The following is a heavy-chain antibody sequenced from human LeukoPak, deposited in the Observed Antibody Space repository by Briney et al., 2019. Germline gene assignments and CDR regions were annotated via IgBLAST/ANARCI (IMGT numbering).Heavy chain of an antibody. CDR1: GFTFSNYW. V-gene: IGHV3-53*01. CDR2: IYDGGNT. D-gene: IGHD6-19*01. J-gene: IGHJ4*02. Sequence: GGSLRLSCAASGFTFSNYWMHWVRQAPGKGLEWVSVIYDGGNTNYADFVKGRFTISRDNSKNTLFLQMNSLRAEDTAVYYCVGATQWLAYDYWGQGTLVTVSS. CDR3: VGATQWLAYDY.